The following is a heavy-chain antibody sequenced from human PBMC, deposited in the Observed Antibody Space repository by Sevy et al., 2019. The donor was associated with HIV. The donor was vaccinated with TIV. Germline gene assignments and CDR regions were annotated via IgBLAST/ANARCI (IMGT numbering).Heavy chain of an antibody. CDR3: ARLYDFWRGPPEHEEYYFDY. CDR2: IYSGGST. CDR1: GFTVSSNY. D-gene: IGHD3-3*01. Sequence: GGSLRLSCAASGFTVSSNYMSWVRHAPGKGLEWVSVIYSGGSTYYADSVKGRFTISRDNSKNTLYLQMNSLRAEDTAVYYCARLYDFWRGPPEHEEYYFDYWGQGTLVTVSS. V-gene: IGHV3-53*01. J-gene: IGHJ4*02.